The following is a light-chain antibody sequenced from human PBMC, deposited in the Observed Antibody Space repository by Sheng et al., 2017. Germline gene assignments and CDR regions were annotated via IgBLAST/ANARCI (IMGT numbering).Light chain of an antibody. V-gene: IGKV1-33*01. J-gene: IGKJ2*03. CDR3: QQYVRFYS. CDR1: QDIGNY. Sequence: DIQMTQSPSSLSASVGDRVTISCQASQDIGNYLNWYQQRPGKAPKLLIYDASNLETGVPSRFSGTGSGTHFSFTISSLQPEDIATYYCQQYVRFYSFGQGTKLE. CDR2: DAS.